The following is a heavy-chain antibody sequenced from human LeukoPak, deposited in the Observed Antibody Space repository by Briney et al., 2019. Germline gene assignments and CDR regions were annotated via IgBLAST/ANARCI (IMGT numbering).Heavy chain of an antibody. Sequence: SETLSLTCTVSGDSVRSYHWSWIRQPPGKGLEWIGHIHYSGRTNYNPSLRSRVTISVDTSKNQFSLKLTSVTAADTAVYYCAKHEGTAGPFDSWGQGTLVTVSS. V-gene: IGHV4-59*08. J-gene: IGHJ4*02. CDR2: IHYSGRT. D-gene: IGHD6-13*01. CDR3: AKHEGTAGPFDS. CDR1: GDSVRSYH.